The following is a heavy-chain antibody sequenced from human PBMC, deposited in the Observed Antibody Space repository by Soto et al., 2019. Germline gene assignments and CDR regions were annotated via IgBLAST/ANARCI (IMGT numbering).Heavy chain of an antibody. V-gene: IGHV4-30-4*01. J-gene: IGHJ6*02. D-gene: IGHD6-6*01. Sequence: SENLSLTCTVSGGSISSGDYYWSWIRQPPGTGLEWIGYIYYSGSTYYNPSLKSRVTISVDTSKNQFSLKLSSVTAADTAVYYCARGKSGDSSSFAYYYYYYGMDVWGQGTTVTVSS. CDR2: IYYSGST. CDR3: ARGKSGDSSSFAYYYYYYGMDV. CDR1: GGSISSGDYY.